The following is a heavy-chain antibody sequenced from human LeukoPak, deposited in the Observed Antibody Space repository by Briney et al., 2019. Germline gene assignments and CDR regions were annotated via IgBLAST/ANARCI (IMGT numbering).Heavy chain of an antibody. CDR2: VWESGST. Sequence: SETLSLTCTVSGDSISGSSYYWGWIRQPPGKGLEWIGSVWESGSTHYNPSVKSRVTISIDKSKNQFFLNLSSVTAADTAVYYCAGLVGRYSSGLYYYYFDYWGQGTLVTVSS. J-gene: IGHJ4*02. CDR1: GDSISGSSYY. CDR3: AGLVGRYSSGLYYYYFDY. D-gene: IGHD3-22*01. V-gene: IGHV4-39*07.